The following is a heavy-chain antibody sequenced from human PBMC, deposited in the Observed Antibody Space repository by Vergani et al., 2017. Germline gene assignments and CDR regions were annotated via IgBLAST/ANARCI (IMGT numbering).Heavy chain of an antibody. D-gene: IGHD5-24*01. CDR1: GFTFNQYG. CDR3: ARGGERYYYYYYMDV. CDR2: TWYDGNNK. Sequence: QVQLVESGGGVVQPGRSLRLSCAASGFTFNQYGMHWVRQAPGKGLEWVAVTWYDGNNKQYADSVKGRFTISRDNAKNSLYLQMNSLRAEDTAVYYCARGGERYYYYYYMDVWGKGTTVTVSS. V-gene: IGHV3-33*01. J-gene: IGHJ6*03.